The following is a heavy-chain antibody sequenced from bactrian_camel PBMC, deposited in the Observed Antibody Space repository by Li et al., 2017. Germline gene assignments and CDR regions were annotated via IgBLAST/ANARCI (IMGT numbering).Heavy chain of an antibody. CDR2: ISTDGIS. J-gene: IGHJ4*01. V-gene: IGHV3S55*01. Sequence: HVQLVESGGGSVQAGGSLRLSCTASGYRYASYCMGWFRQVPGKEREAVASISTDGISTYADSVKGRFTISQDNAKNTLYLQMNSPKPEDTAMYYCAAAACWLNEYNYWGQGTQVTVS. CDR3: AAAACWLNEYNY. CDR1: GYRYASYC. D-gene: IGHD1*01.